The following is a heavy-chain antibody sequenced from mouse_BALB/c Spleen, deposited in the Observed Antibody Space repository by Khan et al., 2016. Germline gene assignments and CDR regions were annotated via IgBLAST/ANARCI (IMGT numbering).Heavy chain of an antibody. J-gene: IGHJ3*01. CDR2: IFPSDSYT. D-gene: IGHD2-4*01. Sequence: QVQLQQPGAELVRPGASVKLSCKASGYTFTSYWINWMKQRPGQGLEWIGNIFPSDSYTNYNQKFQDKATLTVDKSSSTAYMQLSSPTSEDSAIYYCTRGESTMIRGFAYGGQGTLVTGAA. CDR3: TRGESTMIRGFAY. CDR1: GYTFTSYW. V-gene: IGHV1-69*02.